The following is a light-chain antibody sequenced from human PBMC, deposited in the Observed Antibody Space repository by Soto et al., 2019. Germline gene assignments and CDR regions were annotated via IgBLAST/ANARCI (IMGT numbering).Light chain of an antibody. CDR2: DVS. V-gene: IGLV2-14*01. CDR3: SSYTNTRTLHV. J-gene: IGLJ1*01. CDR1: SSDVGGYNY. Sequence: QSVLTQPASVSGSPGQSITISCTGTSSDVGGYNYVSWYQQHPGKAPKLMIYDVSNRPSGVSNRFSGSKSGNTASLTISGLQAEDEADYSCSSYTNTRTLHVSGTGTKVTVL.